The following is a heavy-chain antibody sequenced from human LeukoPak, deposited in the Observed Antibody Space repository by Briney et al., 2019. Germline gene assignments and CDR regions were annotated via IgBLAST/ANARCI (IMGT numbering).Heavy chain of an antibody. D-gene: IGHD7-27*01. Sequence: GGSLRLSCAASGFTFSSYSMNWVRQAPGKGLKWFSSISSSSSYIYYADSVEGRFTISRDNAKNSLYLQMNSLRAEDTAVYYCARDDWGSDYYYYGMDVWGQGTTVTVSS. CDR2: ISSSSSYI. V-gene: IGHV3-21*01. CDR3: ARDDWGSDYYYYGMDV. J-gene: IGHJ6*02. CDR1: GFTFSSYS.